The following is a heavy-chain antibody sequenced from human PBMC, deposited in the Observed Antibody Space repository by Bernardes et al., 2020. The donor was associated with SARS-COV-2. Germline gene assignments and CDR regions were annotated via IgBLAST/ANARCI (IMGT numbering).Heavy chain of an antibody. CDR3: ARTYYYCSVGDYLDYFVS. V-gene: IGHV4-39*01. J-gene: IGHJ4*02. CDR1: GGSVHRRTYY. CDR2: IFSSGST. D-gene: IGHD3-22*01. Sequence: ASLGLTCIVSGGSVHRRTYYWAWLRQPKGKGLEWIGSIFSSGSTYYSPSLHGRVSLSIDTSRNQFYLNLTSVTAADTAVYYCARTYYYCSVGDYLDYFVSWGRGTLVTVSS.